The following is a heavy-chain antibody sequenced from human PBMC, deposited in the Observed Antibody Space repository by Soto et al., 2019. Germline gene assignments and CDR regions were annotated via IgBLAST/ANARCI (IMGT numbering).Heavy chain of an antibody. D-gene: IGHD6-19*01. V-gene: IGHV3-74*01. J-gene: IGHJ3*02. CDR2: IDSDGSST. Sequence: GGSLRLSCAASGFTFRSYWMHWVRQVPGKGLVWVSRIDSDGSSTNYADSVKGRFTISRDNSKNTLYLQMNSLRAEDTAVYYCAKPQTTYSSGWSYAFDIWGQGTMVTVSS. CDR3: AKPQTTYSSGWSYAFDI. CDR1: GFTFRSYW.